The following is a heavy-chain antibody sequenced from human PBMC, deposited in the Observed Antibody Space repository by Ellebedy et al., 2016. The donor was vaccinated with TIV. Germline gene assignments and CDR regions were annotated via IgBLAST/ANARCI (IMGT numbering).Heavy chain of an antibody. CDR3: ARGRLYETSGYYYFDY. CDR2: VWFDGSNE. J-gene: IGHJ4*02. V-gene: IGHV3-33*01. D-gene: IGHD3-22*01. Sequence: GESLKISXAASGFTFSYYGMHWVRQAPGKGLEWVEVVWFDGSNEYYADSVKGRFTISRDNSKNTLYVQMNSLRVEDTAVYYCARGRLYETSGYYYFDYWGPGTQVTVSS. CDR1: GFTFSYYG.